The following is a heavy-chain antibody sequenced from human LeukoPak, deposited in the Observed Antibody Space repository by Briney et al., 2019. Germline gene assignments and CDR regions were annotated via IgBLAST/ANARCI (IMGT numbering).Heavy chain of an antibody. Sequence: PSETLSLTCSVSGLSITSEFYWGWIRQPPGKGLEWIGDIYHSGAAYYNPSLESRVSMSPDTSKNQFSLKLTSVTAADTAVYYCARAGGLEYCSGGSCYSRRVAFDIWGQGTMVTVSS. CDR2: IYHSGAA. J-gene: IGHJ3*02. CDR1: GLSITSEFY. CDR3: ARAGGLEYCSGGSCYSRRVAFDI. V-gene: IGHV4-38-2*02. D-gene: IGHD2-15*01.